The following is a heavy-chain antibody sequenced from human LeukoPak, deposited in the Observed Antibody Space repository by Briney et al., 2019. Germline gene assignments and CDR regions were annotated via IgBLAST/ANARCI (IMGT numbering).Heavy chain of an antibody. J-gene: IGHJ4*02. Sequence: PAETLSLTCAVYGGSFSAYYWSWIRQPPGKGLEWIGEINHSGRTNYNPSLKSRVTISVDTSKNQFSLKLSSVTAADTAVYYCARAGDSSGYSDYWGQGTLVTVSS. CDR2: INHSGRT. D-gene: IGHD3-22*01. CDR3: ARAGDSSGYSDY. CDR1: GGSFSAYY. V-gene: IGHV4-34*01.